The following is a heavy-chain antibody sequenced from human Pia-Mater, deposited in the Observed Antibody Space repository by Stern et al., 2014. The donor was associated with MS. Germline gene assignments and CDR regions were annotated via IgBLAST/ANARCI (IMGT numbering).Heavy chain of an antibody. D-gene: IGHD3-10*01. Sequence: QDQLVQSGAEVKKPGASVKVSCKVSGSTLTEFSMHWVRQAPGKGLEWMGNFDPEDGETIYSQKFQGRLTRTEDTSTDTAYMELSSLRSDDTAVYYCATDYNYWGQGTLVTVTS. CDR3: ATDYNY. CDR1: GSTLTEFS. V-gene: IGHV1-24*01. J-gene: IGHJ4*02. CDR2: FDPEDGET.